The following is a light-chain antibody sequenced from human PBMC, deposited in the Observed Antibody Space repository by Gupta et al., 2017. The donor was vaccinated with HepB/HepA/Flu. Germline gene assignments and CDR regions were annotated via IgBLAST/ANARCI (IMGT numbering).Light chain of an antibody. CDR1: SSYLRQGYD. CDR3: QSYDISRSALYV. V-gene: IGLV1-40*01. J-gene: IGLJ1*01. CDR2: DNS. Sequence: QSVLTQPPSMPGAPGRSATIACTGSSSYLRQGYDVHWYQQLPATAPNILIYDNSKRHAGGPDRLSGSKSGTSATVAITGLQAEEEADYYCQSYDISRSALYVFGTGTKVTVL.